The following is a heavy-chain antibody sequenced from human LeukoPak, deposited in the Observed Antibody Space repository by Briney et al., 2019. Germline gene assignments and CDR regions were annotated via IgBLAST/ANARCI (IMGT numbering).Heavy chain of an antibody. CDR2: ISAYNGNT. Sequence: ASVKVSCKASGYTFTSYGISWVRQAPGQGLEWMGWISAYNGNTNYAQKLQGRVTMTTDTSTSTAYMELRSLRSDDTAVYYCARSIAGDYVEWFDPWGQGTLATVSS. V-gene: IGHV1-18*01. CDR1: GYTFTSYG. D-gene: IGHD4-17*01. J-gene: IGHJ5*02. CDR3: ARSIAGDYVEWFDP.